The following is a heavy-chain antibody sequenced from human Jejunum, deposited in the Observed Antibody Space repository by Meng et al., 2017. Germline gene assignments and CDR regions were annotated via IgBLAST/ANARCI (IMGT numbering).Heavy chain of an antibody. CDR2: LIPVFGTP. J-gene: IGHJ4*02. D-gene: IGHD6-19*01. CDR1: GGTFSSYE. Sequence: QVQLVQSGAEVKKAGSSVKVSCKASGGTFSSYEIRWVRQAPGQGLEWMGGLIPVFGTPSYAQKFQGRVTITADRSTSTVYMELSSLTSEDTAVYYCARERSSGWYTLDYWGQGTLVTVSS. CDR3: ARERSSGWYTLDY. V-gene: IGHV1-69*06.